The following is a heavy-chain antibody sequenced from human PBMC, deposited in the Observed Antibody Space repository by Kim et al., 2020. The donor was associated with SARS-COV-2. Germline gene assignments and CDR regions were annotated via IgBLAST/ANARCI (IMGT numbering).Heavy chain of an antibody. Sequence: GGSLRLSCAASGFTFSSYWMSWVRQAPGKGLEWVANIKQDGSEKYYVDSVKGRFTISRDNAKNSLYLQMNSLRAEDTAVYYCARTSGSHPPYYYYGMDVWSQGTTVTVSS. CDR2: IKQDGSEK. J-gene: IGHJ6*02. CDR3: ARTSGSHPPYYYYGMDV. CDR1: GFTFSSYW. V-gene: IGHV3-7*05. D-gene: IGHD3-22*01.